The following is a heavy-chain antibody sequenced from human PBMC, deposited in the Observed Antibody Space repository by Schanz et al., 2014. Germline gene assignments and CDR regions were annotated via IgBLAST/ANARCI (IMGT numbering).Heavy chain of an antibody. CDR3: ARGTDIVVVPTARSDAFDI. J-gene: IGHJ3*02. Sequence: QVQLQESGPGLVKPSGTLSLTCAVSGGSISSSTWWSWVRQPPGKGLEWIGEIYHSGSTNYNPSLKTRVTISVDKSKNQFSLKLSSVTAADTAVYYCARGTDIVVVPTARSDAFDIWGQGTMVTVSS. CDR1: GGSISSSTW. D-gene: IGHD2-2*01. V-gene: IGHV4-4*02. CDR2: IYHSGST.